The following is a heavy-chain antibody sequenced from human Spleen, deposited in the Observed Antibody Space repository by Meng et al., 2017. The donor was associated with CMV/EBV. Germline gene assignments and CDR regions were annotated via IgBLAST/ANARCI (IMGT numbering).Heavy chain of an antibody. Sequence: YGGSFRGYYWSWIRQAPGKGLEWIGEVTHSGRTKYSPSLKSRVTMPVDTSKNQFSLKLSAVTAADTAVYYCAQGLPSLLDSNYYFDYWGQGTLVTVSS. D-gene: IGHD3-10*01. CDR3: AQGLPSLLDSNYYFDY. J-gene: IGHJ4*02. CDR1: GGSFRGYY. V-gene: IGHV4-34*01. CDR2: VTHSGRT.